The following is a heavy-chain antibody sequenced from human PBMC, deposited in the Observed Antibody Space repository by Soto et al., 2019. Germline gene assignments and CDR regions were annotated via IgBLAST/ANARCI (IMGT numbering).Heavy chain of an antibody. Sequence: PSETLSLTCAVYGGSFSSYYWSWIRQPPGKGLEWIGYIYYSGSTNYNPSLKSRVTISVDTSKNQFSLKLSSVTAADTAVYYCARAATTAPFYFDYWGQGTLVTVSS. V-gene: IGHV4-59*01. D-gene: IGHD5-12*01. J-gene: IGHJ4*02. CDR3: ARAATTAPFYFDY. CDR1: GGSFSSYY. CDR2: IYYSGST.